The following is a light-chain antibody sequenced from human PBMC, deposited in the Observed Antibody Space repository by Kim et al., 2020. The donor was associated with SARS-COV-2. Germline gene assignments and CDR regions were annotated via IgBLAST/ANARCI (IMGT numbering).Light chain of an antibody. CDR2: RND. V-gene: IGLV1-47*01. CDR3: AAWDDSLRV. CDR1: SSNIGSNY. J-gene: IGLJ3*02. Sequence: PGERVTLSGSGISSNIGSNYVYWYQQLPGTAPKPLIYRNDPRPSGVPDRFSGSKSGTSASLAISGLRSEDEAEYYCAAWDDSLRVFGGGTQLTVL.